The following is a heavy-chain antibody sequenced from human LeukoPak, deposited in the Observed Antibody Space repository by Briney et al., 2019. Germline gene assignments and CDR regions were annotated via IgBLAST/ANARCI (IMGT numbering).Heavy chain of an antibody. V-gene: IGHV4-4*07. D-gene: IGHD2-15*01. J-gene: IGHJ4*02. CDR3: ARDNCIGGSCFTLDY. CDR1: GGSISSYY. CDR2: IYTSGST. Sequence: PSETLSLTCTVSGGSISSYYWSWIRQPAGKGLEWIGRIYTSGSTNYNPSLKRRVTMSVDTSKNQFSLKLSSVTAADTAVYYCARDNCIGGSCFTLDYWGQGTLVTVSS.